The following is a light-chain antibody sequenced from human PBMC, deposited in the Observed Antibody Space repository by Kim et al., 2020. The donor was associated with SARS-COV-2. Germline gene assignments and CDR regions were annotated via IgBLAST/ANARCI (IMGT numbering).Light chain of an antibody. CDR3: CSCLGSYNFEV. J-gene: IGLJ1*01. V-gene: IGLV2-11*03. CDR2: EVT. Sequence: SVTISCTGTRNDVGSANSVPWYPQHPGIDPKVIIYEVTKRPSGVPDRFSGSKSGNTASLTISGLQAEDEADYYCCSCLGSYNFEVVGTGTKVTVL. CDR1: RNDVGSANS.